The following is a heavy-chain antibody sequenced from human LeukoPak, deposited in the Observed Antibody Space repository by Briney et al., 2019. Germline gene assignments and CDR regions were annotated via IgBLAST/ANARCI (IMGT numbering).Heavy chain of an antibody. CDR1: GYTFNGHY. Sequence: ASVKVSCKAFGYTFNGHYLHWVRQAPGQGLEWMGWINPKSGGTKYAQKFQGRVTMTRESAINTAYMEVSNLISDDTAVYYCARAAVVVAEIDYWGQGTLVTVSS. CDR2: INPKSGGT. V-gene: IGHV1-2*02. J-gene: IGHJ4*02. CDR3: ARAAVVVAEIDY. D-gene: IGHD2-15*01.